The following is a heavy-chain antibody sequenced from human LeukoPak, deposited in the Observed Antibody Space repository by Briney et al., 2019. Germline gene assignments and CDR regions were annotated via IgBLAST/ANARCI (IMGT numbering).Heavy chain of an antibody. Sequence: GGSLRLSCAASGFTFTTYWMTWVRQAPGKGLEWVSYISTSGSIIYYADSVKGRFTISRDNAKNSLYLQMYSLRAEDTAVYYCARVGATGYYYMDVWGKGTTVTISS. J-gene: IGHJ6*03. CDR2: ISTSGSII. V-gene: IGHV3-11*01. D-gene: IGHD1-26*01. CDR3: ARVGATGYYYMDV. CDR1: GFTFTTYW.